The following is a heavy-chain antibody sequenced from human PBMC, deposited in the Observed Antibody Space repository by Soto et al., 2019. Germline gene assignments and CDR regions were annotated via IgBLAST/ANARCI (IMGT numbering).Heavy chain of an antibody. J-gene: IGHJ6*02. D-gene: IGHD5-18*01. CDR2: IYYSGST. CDR3: ARDNLSVVQLWVGGMDV. CDR1: GGSISSYY. V-gene: IGHV4-59*01. Sequence: PSETLSLTCTVSGGSISSYYCSLIRHAPGKGLEWIGYIYYSGSTNYNPSLKSRVTISVDTSKNQFSLKLSSVTAADTAVYYCARDNLSVVQLWVGGMDVWGQGTTVTVSS.